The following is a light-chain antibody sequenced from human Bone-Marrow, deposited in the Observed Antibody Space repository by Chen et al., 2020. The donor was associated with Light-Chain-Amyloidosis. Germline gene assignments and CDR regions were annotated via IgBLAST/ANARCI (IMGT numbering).Light chain of an antibody. CDR3: SSYTITNTLV. Sequence: ALTQPSSVFGPPGQSTTLSCPGTSSDVGGDNHVSWYQQHPDKAPKLMIYEVTNRPSWVPDRFSGSKSDNTASLTISGLQTEDEADYFCSSYTITNTLVFGSGTRVTVL. V-gene: IGLV2-14*01. CDR2: EVT. CDR1: SSDVGGDNH. J-gene: IGLJ1*01.